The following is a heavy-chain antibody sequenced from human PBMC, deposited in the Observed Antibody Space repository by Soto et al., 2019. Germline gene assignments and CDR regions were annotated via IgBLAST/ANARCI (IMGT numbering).Heavy chain of an antibody. J-gene: IGHJ4*02. D-gene: IGHD3-10*01. Sequence: EVQLVESGGGLVQPGRSLRLSCAASGFTFDDYAIHWVRQAPGRGLEWVAGISWNGASIGYADSVKGRFTISRDNAKNSLHLQMNSLRSEDTALYYSANLPLYGSGFDCWGQGTLVTVSS. CDR1: GFTFDDYA. V-gene: IGHV3-9*01. CDR3: ANLPLYGSGFDC. CDR2: ISWNGASI.